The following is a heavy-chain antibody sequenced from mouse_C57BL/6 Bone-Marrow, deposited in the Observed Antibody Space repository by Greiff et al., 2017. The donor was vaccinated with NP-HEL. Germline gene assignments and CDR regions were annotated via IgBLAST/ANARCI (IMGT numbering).Heavy chain of an antibody. D-gene: IGHD2-4*01. V-gene: IGHV1-61*01. Sequence: VQLQQPGAELVRPGSSVKLSCKASGYTFTSYWMDWVKQRPGQGLEWIGNIYPSDSETHYNQKFKDKATLTVDTSSSTAYMQLSSLTSEDSAVYYCARKRLRWYFDVWGTGTTVTVSS. J-gene: IGHJ1*03. CDR1: GYTFTSYW. CDR3: ARKRLRWYFDV. CDR2: IYPSDSET.